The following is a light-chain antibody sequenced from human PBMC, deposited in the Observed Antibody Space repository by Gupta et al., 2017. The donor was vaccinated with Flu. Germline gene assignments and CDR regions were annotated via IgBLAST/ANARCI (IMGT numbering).Light chain of an antibody. J-gene: IGLJ3*02. CDR2: ENN. CDR1: SSDLGNNY. Sequence: QSVLTQPPSVSAAPGQKVTISCSGSSSDLGNNYVSWYQQLPGTAPKLLIYENNKRPSGIRDRFSGSKSGTSATLDITGLQTGDEAHYYCGTWDSSLSAGVFGGGTKLTVL. V-gene: IGLV1-51*02. CDR3: GTWDSSLSAGV.